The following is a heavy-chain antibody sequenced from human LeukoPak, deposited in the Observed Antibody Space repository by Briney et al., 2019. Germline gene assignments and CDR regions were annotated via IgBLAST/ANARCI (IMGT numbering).Heavy chain of an antibody. J-gene: IGHJ5*02. CDR2: IYYSVST. D-gene: IGHD3-16*01. V-gene: IGHV4-59*02. CDR1: GGSVGSYY. CDR3: ARFSQGVFGWFDP. Sequence: KTSETLSLTCTVSGGSVGSYYWSWIRQPPGKGLEWIGYIYYSVSTNYNPSLKSRVTISVDTSKNQFSLKLTSVTAADTAVYFCARFSQGVFGWFDPWGQGTLVTVSS.